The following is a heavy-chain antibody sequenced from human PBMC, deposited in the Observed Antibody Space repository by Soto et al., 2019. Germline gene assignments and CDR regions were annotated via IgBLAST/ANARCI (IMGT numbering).Heavy chain of an antibody. CDR3: ARADSGLGLRPEFAY. CDR2: ISGSGGST. Sequence: EVQLLESGGGLVQPGGSLRLYCAASGFSFRNYAMTWVRQVPGKGLQWVSVISGSGGSTYYADSVKGRFIISRDNSKSTLYLQMNSLRGDDTAFYYCARADSGLGLRPEFAYWGQGTLVTVSS. V-gene: IGHV3-23*01. J-gene: IGHJ4*02. CDR1: GFSFRNYA. D-gene: IGHD5-12*01.